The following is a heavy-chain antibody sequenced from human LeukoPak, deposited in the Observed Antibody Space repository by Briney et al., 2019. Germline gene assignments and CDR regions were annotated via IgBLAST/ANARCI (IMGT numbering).Heavy chain of an antibody. CDR2: MNPNSGNT. V-gene: IGHV1-8*01. CDR3: ARGMFGYYDSSGYYGSYNWFDP. CDR1: GYTFTSYD. J-gene: IGHJ5*02. D-gene: IGHD3-22*01. Sequence: ASVKVSCKASGYTFTSYDINWVRQATGQGLEWMGWMNPNSGNTGYAQKFQGRVTMTRNTSISTAYMELSSLRSEDTAVYYCARGMFGYYDSSGYYGSYNWFDPWAREPWSPSPQ.